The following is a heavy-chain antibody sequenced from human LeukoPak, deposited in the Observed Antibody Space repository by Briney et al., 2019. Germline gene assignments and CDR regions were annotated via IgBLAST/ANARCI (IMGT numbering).Heavy chain of an antibody. J-gene: IGHJ4*02. D-gene: IGHD6-19*01. V-gene: IGHV3-7*01. Sequence: GGSLRLSCAASGFAFSTYWMKWVRQAPGKGLEWVASIKDDGSANYYVDSVKGRFTTSRDNAKNSLYLRMNSLRVEDTAVYYCARQKSGVAVAGPGDHWGQGTLVTVSS. CDR1: GFAFSTYW. CDR2: IKDDGSAN. CDR3: ARQKSGVAVAGPGDH.